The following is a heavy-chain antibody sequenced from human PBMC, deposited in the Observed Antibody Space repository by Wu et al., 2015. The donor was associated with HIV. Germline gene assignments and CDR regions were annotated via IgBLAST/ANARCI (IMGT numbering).Heavy chain of an antibody. V-gene: IGHV1-69*05. Sequence: QVQLVQSGAEVKKPGSSVKVSCKASGGTFSSYAISWVRQAPGQGLEWMGGIIPIFGTANYAQKFQGRVTITTDESTSTAYMELSSLRSEDTAVYYCAREGWDDSSGYAWYFDYWGQGTLVTVSS. CDR1: GGTFSSYA. CDR3: AREGWDDSSGYAWYFDY. D-gene: IGHD3-22*01. J-gene: IGHJ4*02. CDR2: IIPIFGTA.